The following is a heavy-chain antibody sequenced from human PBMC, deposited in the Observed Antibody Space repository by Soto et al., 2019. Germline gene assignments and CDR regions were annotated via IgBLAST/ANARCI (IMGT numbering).Heavy chain of an antibody. Sequence: QVQLVESGGGLVEPGGSLRLSCSASGFTFSDYFMSWVRQPPGKGLEWVSYISSNSGYTKYADSVKGRFTISRDNAXXSLYLQMNSLRDEDTAVYYCAREGPRLRGVADPDYWGQGTLVTVSS. J-gene: IGHJ4*02. D-gene: IGHD3-10*01. CDR3: AREGPRLRGVADPDY. CDR2: ISSNSGYT. CDR1: GFTFSDYF. V-gene: IGHV3-11*05.